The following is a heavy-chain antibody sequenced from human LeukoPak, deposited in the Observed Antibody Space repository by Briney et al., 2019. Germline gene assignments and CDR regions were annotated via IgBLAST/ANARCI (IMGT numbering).Heavy chain of an antibody. CDR3: ARGTYYYDSSGYHRKAPFDY. CDR2: IITVLDTT. V-gene: IGHV1-69*05. Sequence: SVKVSCKASGGTFSSYAISWVRQAPGQGLEWMGGIITVLDTTNYAQKFQGRVTITTDESTTTAYMELSSLRSEDTAVYYCARGTYYYDSSGYHRKAPFDYWGQGTLVAVSS. J-gene: IGHJ4*02. D-gene: IGHD3-22*01. CDR1: GGTFSSYA.